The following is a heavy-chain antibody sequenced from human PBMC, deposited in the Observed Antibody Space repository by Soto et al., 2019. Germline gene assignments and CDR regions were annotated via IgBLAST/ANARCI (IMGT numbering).Heavy chain of an antibody. V-gene: IGHV3-30*18. D-gene: IGHD6-13*01. Sequence: QVQLVESGGGVVQPGRSLRLSCAASGFTFSSYGMHWVRQAPGKGLEWVAVISYDGSNKYYADSVKGRFTISRDNSKNTLYLQMNSLRAEDTAVYYCAKAPYSSSWYQAPYYFDYWGQGTLVTVSS. CDR3: AKAPYSSSWYQAPYYFDY. CDR2: ISYDGSNK. CDR1: GFTFSSYG. J-gene: IGHJ4*02.